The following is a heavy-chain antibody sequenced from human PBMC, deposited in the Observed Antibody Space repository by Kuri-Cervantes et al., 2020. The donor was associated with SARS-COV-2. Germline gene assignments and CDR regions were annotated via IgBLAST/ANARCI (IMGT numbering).Heavy chain of an antibody. CDR2: ISWNSVGR. V-gene: IGHV3-9*01. CDR3: TKGLSPSYYYDSSSYNWSDP. J-gene: IGHJ5*02. CDR1: GYTFDDYA. Sequence: SLKISCAASGYTFDDYAMNWVRQAPGKGLEWVAGISWNSVGRGYADSVKGRFNISRDNAKNSLYLEMNSLRAEDTALYYFTKGLSPSYYYDSSSYNWSDPWGQGTLVTVSS. D-gene: IGHD3-22*01.